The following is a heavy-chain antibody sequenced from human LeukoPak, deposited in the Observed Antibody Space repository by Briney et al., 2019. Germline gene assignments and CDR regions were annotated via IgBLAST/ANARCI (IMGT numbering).Heavy chain of an antibody. Sequence: GASVKVSCKASGYTFTSYYMHWVRQAPGQGLEWMGIINPSGGSTSYAQKFQGRVTMTRDMSTSTVYMELSRLRSDDTAVYYCARTTEAHSWRTRYYDYYMDVWGKGTTVTDSS. J-gene: IGHJ6*03. D-gene: IGHD6-13*01. CDR1: GYTFTSYY. CDR2: INPSGGST. V-gene: IGHV1-46*01. CDR3: ARTTEAHSWRTRYYDYYMDV.